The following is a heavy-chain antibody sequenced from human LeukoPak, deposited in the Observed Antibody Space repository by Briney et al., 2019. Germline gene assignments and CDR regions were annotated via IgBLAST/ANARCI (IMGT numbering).Heavy chain of an antibody. J-gene: IGHJ5*02. CDR2: ISGCGGST. CDR3: AQDKLCRGGSCLINWFDP. Sequence: GRTLSPSCAASGFTFSTYAISWVRQAPGQELECFSAISGCGGSTSYANSVKARFTISRDNSKNQLYLQRNSLSAEDTAVYYCAQDKLCRGGSCLINWFDPWGQGTLVTVSS. V-gene: IGHV3-23*01. D-gene: IGHD2-15*01. CDR1: GFTFSTYA.